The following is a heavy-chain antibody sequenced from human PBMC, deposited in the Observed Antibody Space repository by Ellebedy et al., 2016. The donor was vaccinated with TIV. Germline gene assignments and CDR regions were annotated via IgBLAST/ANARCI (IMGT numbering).Heavy chain of an antibody. CDR2: ISTADSDT. CDR3: TRRPGDSSSWDNWFDP. J-gene: IGHJ5*02. Sequence: GESLKTSCKVSGYSFTSYWIARVRQMPGKGLEWMGSISTADSDTKYSPSFQGQVTMSAAKSTSTAYLQWSSLKAADTAMYYCTRRPGDSSSWDNWFDPWGQGTLVIVSS. D-gene: IGHD6-13*01. V-gene: IGHV5-51*01. CDR1: GYSFTSYW.